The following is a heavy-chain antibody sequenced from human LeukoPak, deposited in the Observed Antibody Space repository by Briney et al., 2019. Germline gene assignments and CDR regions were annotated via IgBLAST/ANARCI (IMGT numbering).Heavy chain of an antibody. CDR3: ARGLTYYYGSGSNNWFDP. CDR1: GYSISSGYY. CDR2: IYHSGST. D-gene: IGHD3-10*01. J-gene: IGHJ5*02. Sequence: PSETLSLTCTVSGYSISSGYYWGWIRQPPGKGLEWIGSIYHSGSTYYNPSLKSRVTISIDTSKNQFPLKLSSVTAADTAVYYCARGLTYYYGSGSNNWFDPWGQGTLVTVSS. V-gene: IGHV4-38-2*02.